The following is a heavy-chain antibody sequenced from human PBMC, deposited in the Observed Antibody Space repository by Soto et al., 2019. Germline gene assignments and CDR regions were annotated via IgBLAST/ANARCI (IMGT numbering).Heavy chain of an antibody. V-gene: IGHV3-23*01. CDR3: AKASIGGVPSASLNWFDP. CDR2: ISGSGGST. Sequence: EVQLLESGGGLVQPGGSLRLSCAASGFTFSSYAMSWVRQAPGKGLEWVAAISGSGGSTYYADSVKGRFTISRDNSKNTLYLQMNSLRAEDTAVYYCAKASIGGVPSASLNWFDPWGQGTLVTVSS. J-gene: IGHJ5*02. D-gene: IGHD2-2*01. CDR1: GFTFSSYA.